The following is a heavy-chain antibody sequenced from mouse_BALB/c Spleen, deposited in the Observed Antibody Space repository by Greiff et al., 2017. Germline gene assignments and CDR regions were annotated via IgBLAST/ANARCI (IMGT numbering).Heavy chain of an antibody. J-gene: IGHJ2*01. CDR2: IYPGDGDT. D-gene: IGHD2-1*01. V-gene: IGHV1-87*01. CDR3: ARSGNGNSYYFDY. CDR1: GNTFTSYW. Sequence: QVQLKESGAELARPGASVKLSCKASGNTFTSYWMQWVKQRPGQGLGWIGAIYPGDGDTRYTQKFKGKATLTADKSSSTAYMQLSSLASEDSAVYYCARSGNGNSYYFDYWGQGTTLTVSS.